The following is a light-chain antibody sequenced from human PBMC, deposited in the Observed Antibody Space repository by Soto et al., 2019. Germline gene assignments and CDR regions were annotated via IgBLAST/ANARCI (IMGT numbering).Light chain of an antibody. Sequence: EIVLTQSPGTLSLSPGEGATLSCRASQSLSSSYLAWYQQKPGQAPRLLIYGASGSATGIPDRFSGSGSGTDFTLTISRLEPEDFAVYYCQQYGSSPLFTFGPGTKVDIK. J-gene: IGKJ3*01. CDR2: GAS. CDR3: QQYGSSPLFT. V-gene: IGKV3-20*01. CDR1: QSLSSSY.